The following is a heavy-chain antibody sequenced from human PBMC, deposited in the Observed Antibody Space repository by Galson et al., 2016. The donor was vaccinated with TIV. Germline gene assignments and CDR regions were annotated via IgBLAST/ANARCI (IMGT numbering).Heavy chain of an antibody. CDR1: GYGFANYW. V-gene: IGHV5-51*01. J-gene: IGHJ4*02. CDR2: IYLGDSDP. Sequence: QSGAEVKKPGESLKISCQHLGYGFANYWIAWVRQMPGKGLEWMGIIYLGDSDPRYSPSFQGQVTISADKSMNTAYLQGSSLKASDTAMYYCARSSGGIDQWGQGTLVTVSP. D-gene: IGHD1-26*01. CDR3: ARSSGGIDQ.